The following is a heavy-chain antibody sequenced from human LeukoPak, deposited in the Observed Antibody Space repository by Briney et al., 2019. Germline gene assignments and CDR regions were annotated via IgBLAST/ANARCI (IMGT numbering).Heavy chain of an antibody. CDR2: IYPGDSET. J-gene: IGHJ4*02. CDR3: ARALRTGQGDYVPVL. CDR1: GYRFTNYW. V-gene: IGHV5-51*01. Sequence: GESLKISCKASGYRFTNYWIGWVRQMPGKGLEWMTIIYPGDSETRYSPSFQGQVTISADKSIGTMYLQWSSLKASDTAMYYCARALRTGQGDYVPVLWGQGTLVIVSS. D-gene: IGHD4-17*01.